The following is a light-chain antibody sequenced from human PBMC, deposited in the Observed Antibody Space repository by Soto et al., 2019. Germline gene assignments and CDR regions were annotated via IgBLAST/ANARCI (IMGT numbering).Light chain of an antibody. J-gene: IGLJ3*02. CDR3: SSYTKADSWV. CDR1: YGDVGGYNY. V-gene: IGLV2-14*01. CDR2: DVS. Sequence: QSALTQPASVSGSPGQSITISCTGSYGDVGGYNYVSWYQQHPGKAPKLMIYDVSNRPSGVSDRFSGSKSGNTASLTISGLQAADEADYYCSSYTKADSWVFGGGTKLTVL.